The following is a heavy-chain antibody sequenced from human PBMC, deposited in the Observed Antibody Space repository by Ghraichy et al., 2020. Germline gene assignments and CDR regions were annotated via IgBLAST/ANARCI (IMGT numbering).Heavy chain of an antibody. CDR2: ISYDGSNK. CDR3: AKVSLEGYGMDV. Sequence: GGSLRLSCAASGFTFSSYGMHWVRQAPGKGLEWVAVISYDGSNKYYADSVKGRFTISRDNSKNTLYLQMNSLRAEDTAVYYCAKVSLEGYGMDVWGQGTTVTVSS. CDR1: GFTFSSYG. V-gene: IGHV3-30*18. J-gene: IGHJ6*02.